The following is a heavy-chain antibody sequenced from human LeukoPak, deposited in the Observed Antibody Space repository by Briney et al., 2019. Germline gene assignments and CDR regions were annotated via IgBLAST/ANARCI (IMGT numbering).Heavy chain of an antibody. D-gene: IGHD2-15*01. CDR1: GFTFSRFN. J-gene: IGHJ4*02. Sequence: GGSLRLSCAASGFTFSRFNMNWVRQAPGKGLEWVSYISSSSSTIYYADSVKGRFTISRDNAKNSLYLQMNSLRLEDTAVYYCARDYYCSGGSCLYFDYWGQGTLVTVSS. CDR2: ISSSSSTI. V-gene: IGHV3-48*01. CDR3: ARDYYCSGGSCLYFDY.